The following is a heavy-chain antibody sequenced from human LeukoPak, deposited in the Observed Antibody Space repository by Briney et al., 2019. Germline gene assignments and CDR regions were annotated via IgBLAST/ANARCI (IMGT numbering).Heavy chain of an antibody. V-gene: IGHV3-30*02. J-gene: IGHJ4*02. CDR1: GFTFSGYD. CDR3: AKSHCATVTCSYDD. CDR2: IRYDGSNK. D-gene: IGHD2-15*01. Sequence: GGSLRLSCAASGFTFSGYDMHWVRQAPGKGLEWVAFIRYDGSNKYYADSVKGRFTISRGNSKNTLYLQMNSLRAEDTAVYYCAKSHCATVTCSYDDWGQGTLVTVSA.